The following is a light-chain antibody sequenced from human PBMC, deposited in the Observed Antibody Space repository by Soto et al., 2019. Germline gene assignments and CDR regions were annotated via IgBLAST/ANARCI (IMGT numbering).Light chain of an antibody. CDR1: HSVSSR. CDR2: GAS. Sequence: EIVMTQSPATLSVSPGERATLSCRASHSVSSRLAWYQQKPGQAPRLPIYGASTRATGLPARFSGSGSGTEFTLTISSLQSEDFAVYYCQHYTNWPLTFGGGTKV. J-gene: IGKJ4*01. CDR3: QHYTNWPLT. V-gene: IGKV3-15*01.